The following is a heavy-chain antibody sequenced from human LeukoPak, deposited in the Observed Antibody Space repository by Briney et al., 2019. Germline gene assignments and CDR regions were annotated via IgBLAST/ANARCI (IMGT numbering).Heavy chain of an antibody. J-gene: IGHJ4*02. Sequence: GGSLRLPCAVSGFTFSSYSMSWVRQAPGKGLEWVSSISSSGTYKYYADSVKGRFTISRDNAKNSLYLQMNSLRAEDTAVYYCAGGTYPLEDWGQGTLVTVSS. CDR1: GFTFSSYS. CDR2: ISSSGTYK. CDR3: AGGTYPLED. D-gene: IGHD1-26*01. V-gene: IGHV3-21*01.